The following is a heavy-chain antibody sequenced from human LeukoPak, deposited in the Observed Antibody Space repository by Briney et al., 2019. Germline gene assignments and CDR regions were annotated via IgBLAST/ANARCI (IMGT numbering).Heavy chain of an antibody. D-gene: IGHD3-3*02. J-gene: IGHJ2*01. V-gene: IGHV3-53*01. CDR1: GFTLSTYY. CDR2: IYSGATT. Sequence: GGSLRLSCAASGFTLSTYYMNWVRQAPGKGLEWVSIIYSGATTYYADSVKGRFTISRDTSKNTVSLQMTSLRADDTAVYFCARVGDHFHWNLDLWGRGTLVTVSS. CDR3: ARVGDHFHWNLDL.